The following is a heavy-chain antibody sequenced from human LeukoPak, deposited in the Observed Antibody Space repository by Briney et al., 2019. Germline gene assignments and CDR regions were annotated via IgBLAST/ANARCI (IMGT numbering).Heavy chain of an antibody. V-gene: IGHV4-38-2*02. D-gene: IGHD4/OR15-4a*01. CDR3: ARQGARDHSLYYLDV. CDR2: IYHSGST. Sequence: SETLSLTCTVSGYSFSSNCYWGWIRQPPGKGLEWIGSIYHSGSTYYNPSLKSRVTISVDTSKNQFSLKLSSVTAADTAVYYCARQGARDHSLYYLDVWGKGTTVTISS. J-gene: IGHJ6*03. CDR1: GYSFSSNCY.